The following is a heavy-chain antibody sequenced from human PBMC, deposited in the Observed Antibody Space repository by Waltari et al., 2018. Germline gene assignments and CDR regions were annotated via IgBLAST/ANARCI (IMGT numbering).Heavy chain of an antibody. CDR3: SYGRFEY. V-gene: IGHV3-66*02. CDR2: IYSGGST. J-gene: IGHJ4*02. CDR1: GFTVSSNY. Sequence: EVQLVESGGGLVQPGGSLRLSCGGPGFTVSSNYMNWVRQAPGKGLEWVSIIYSGGSTYYADSVKGRFTISRDNSKNTLHLQMNSLRAEDTAVYFCSYGRFEYWGQGTLVTVSS. D-gene: IGHD5-18*01.